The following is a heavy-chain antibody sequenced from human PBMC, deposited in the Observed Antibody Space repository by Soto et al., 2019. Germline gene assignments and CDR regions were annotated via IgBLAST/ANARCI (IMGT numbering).Heavy chain of an antibody. CDR1: GFTFSSYA. V-gene: IGHV3-23*01. CDR3: AKGTYYGY. J-gene: IGHJ4*02. Sequence: GGSLRLSCAASGFTFSSYAMSWVRQAPGKGLQWVSGISGSGDSTYYADSVKGRLTISRDKTKNTLYLQMNSLRAEDTAVYYCAKGTYYGYWGQGTLVTSPQ. CDR2: ISGSGDST.